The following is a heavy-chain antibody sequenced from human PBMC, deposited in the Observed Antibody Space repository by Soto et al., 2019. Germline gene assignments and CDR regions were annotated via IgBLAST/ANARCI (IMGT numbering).Heavy chain of an antibody. CDR2: INANNGNT. D-gene: IGHD2-2*01. J-gene: IGHJ4*02. CDR1: GYTFISYG. V-gene: IGHV1-18*01. Sequence: ASVKVSCKASGYTFISYGISWLRQAPGQGLEWMGWINANNGNTLFAQKFQGRVTMTTDTLTNTAYMDLRSLRSEDTAVYYCAREDCVSTTCYVSDWGQGTLVTVS. CDR3: AREDCVSTTCYVSD.